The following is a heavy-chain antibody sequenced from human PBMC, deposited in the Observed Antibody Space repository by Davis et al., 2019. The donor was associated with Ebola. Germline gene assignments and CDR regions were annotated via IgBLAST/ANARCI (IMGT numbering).Heavy chain of an antibody. CDR2: INPNSGGT. J-gene: IGHJ6*04. D-gene: IGHD3-22*01. V-gene: IGHV1-2*06. Sequence: AASVVSCKASGYTFTGYYMHWVRQAPGQGLEWMGRINPNSGGTNYAQKFQGRVTMTRDTSISTAYMELSRLRSDDTAVYYCASSITMTGDYYYYGMDVWGKGTTVTVSS. CDR3: ASSITMTGDYYYYGMDV. CDR1: GYTFTGYY.